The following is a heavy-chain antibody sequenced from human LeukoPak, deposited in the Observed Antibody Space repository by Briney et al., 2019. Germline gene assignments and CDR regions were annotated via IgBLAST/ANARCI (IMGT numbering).Heavy chain of an antibody. CDR2: ISSSSSYI. D-gene: IGHD3-3*01. J-gene: IGHJ4*02. CDR3: AREAGGVFGVVPYYFDY. CDR1: GFTFSSYS. Sequence: GGSLRLSCAASGFTFSSYSMNWVRQAPGKGLEWVSSISSSSSYIYYADSVKGRFTISRDNAKNSLYLQMNSLRAEDTAVYYCAREAGGVFGVVPYYFDYWGQGTLVTVSS. V-gene: IGHV3-21*01.